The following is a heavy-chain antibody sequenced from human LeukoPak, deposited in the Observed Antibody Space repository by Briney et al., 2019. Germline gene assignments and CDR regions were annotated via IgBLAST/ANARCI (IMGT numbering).Heavy chain of an antibody. J-gene: IGHJ4*02. D-gene: IGHD2-8*01. CDR1: GGSISSYY. Sequence: PSETLSLTCTVSGGSISSYYWSWIRQPPGKGLEWIGYIYYSGSTNYNPSLKSRVTISVDTSKNQFSLKLSSVTAADTAVYYCAVLKGAADYWGQGTLVTVSS. V-gene: IGHV4-59*01. CDR2: IYYSGST. CDR3: AVLKGAADY.